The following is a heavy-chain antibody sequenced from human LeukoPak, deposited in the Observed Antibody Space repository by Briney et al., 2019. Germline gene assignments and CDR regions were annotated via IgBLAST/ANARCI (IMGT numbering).Heavy chain of an antibody. CDR2: IYYSGST. J-gene: IGHJ6*03. Sequence: NTSETLSLTCTVSGGSISSSSYYWGWIRQPPGKGLEWIGSIYYSGSTYYNTSLKSRVTISLDTSKNQFSLKLNSVTAADTAVYYCARERLRAAAPWEASYYYYYYMDVWGKGTTVTISS. CDR1: GGSISSSSYY. V-gene: IGHV4-39*02. CDR3: ARERLRAAAPWEASYYYYYYMDV. D-gene: IGHD6-13*01.